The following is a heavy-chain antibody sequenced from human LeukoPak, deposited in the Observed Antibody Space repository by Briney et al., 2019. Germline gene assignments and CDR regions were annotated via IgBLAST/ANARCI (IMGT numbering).Heavy chain of an antibody. CDR3: ARSPRNYRYYFDY. V-gene: IGHV1-69*05. J-gene: IGHJ4*02. CDR1: GGTFSSYA. CDR2: IIPIFGTA. Sequence: GASVKVSCKASGGTFSSYAISWVRQAPGQGLEWMGGIIPIFGTASYAQKFQGRVTITTDESTSTAYMELSSLRSEDTAVYYCARSPRNYRYYFDYWGQGTLVTVSS. D-gene: IGHD4-11*01.